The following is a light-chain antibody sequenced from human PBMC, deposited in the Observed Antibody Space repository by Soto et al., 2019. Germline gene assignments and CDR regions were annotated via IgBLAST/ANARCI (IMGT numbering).Light chain of an antibody. J-gene: IGKJ5*01. CDR1: QSVSSY. CDR3: QQRRSWPRIT. Sequence: EIVLTQSPATLSLSPVERATLSCRASQSVSSYLGWYQQKPGQAPRLVIYGASNRATGIPARFSGSGSGTDFTLTISRLEPEDFAVYYCQQRRSWPRITFGQGTRLEI. CDR2: GAS. V-gene: IGKV3-11*01.